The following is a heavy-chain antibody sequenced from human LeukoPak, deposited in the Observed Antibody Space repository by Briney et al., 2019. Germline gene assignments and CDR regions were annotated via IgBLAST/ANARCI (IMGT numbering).Heavy chain of an antibody. CDR3: ARGRHYYDSSGYYLFMDV. J-gene: IGHJ6*03. Sequence: PGGSLRLSCAASGFTFTSYSMNWVRQAPGKGLEWVSYISSSSSTIYYADSVKGRFTISRDNAKNTLYLQMNSLRAEDTAVYYCARGRHYYDSSGYYLFMDVWGKGTTVTISS. CDR1: GFTFTSYS. V-gene: IGHV3-48*04. D-gene: IGHD3-22*01. CDR2: ISSSSSTI.